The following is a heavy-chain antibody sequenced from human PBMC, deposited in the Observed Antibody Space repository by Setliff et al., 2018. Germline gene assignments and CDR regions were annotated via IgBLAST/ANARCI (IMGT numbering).Heavy chain of an antibody. CDR1: GGTFSDYY. V-gene: IGHV4-34*01. Sequence: PSETLSLTCTAYGGTFSDYYWTWIRQPPGKGLEWIGEINHSGNTNYNPSLKSRVTISVDKSTNQFSLKLNSVTAADTAVYYCVRTDYSDGRYSMDVWGKGTTVTVS. J-gene: IGHJ6*03. CDR2: INHSGNT. CDR3: VRTDYSDGRYSMDV. D-gene: IGHD6-19*01.